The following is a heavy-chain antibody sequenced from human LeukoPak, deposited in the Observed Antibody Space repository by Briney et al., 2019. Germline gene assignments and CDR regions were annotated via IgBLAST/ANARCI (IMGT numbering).Heavy chain of an antibody. CDR2: IYYSGST. CDR3: ARPGSGLRRIGFNY. J-gene: IGHJ4*02. Sequence: SETLSLTCTVSGDSIRSSSYYWGWIRQPPGKGLEWIGSIYYSGSTYYNPSLKSRVTISVDTSKNQFSLKLSSVTAADTAVYYCARPGSGLRRIGFNYWGQGTLVTVSS. V-gene: IGHV4-39*01. CDR1: GDSIRSSSYY. D-gene: IGHD2-15*01.